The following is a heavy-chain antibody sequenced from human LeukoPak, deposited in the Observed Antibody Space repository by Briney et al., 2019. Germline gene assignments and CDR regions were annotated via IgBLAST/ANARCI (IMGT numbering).Heavy chain of an antibody. Sequence: SETLSLTCTVSGGSISSSSYHWGWIRQPPGKGLEWIGSIYYSGSTYYNPSLKSRVTISVDTSKNQFSLKLSSVTAADTAVYYCARVSGGYSYGRTPDAFDIWGQGTMVTVSS. J-gene: IGHJ3*02. CDR3: ARVSGGYSYGRTPDAFDI. V-gene: IGHV4-39*07. D-gene: IGHD5-18*01. CDR2: IYYSGST. CDR1: GGSISSSSYH.